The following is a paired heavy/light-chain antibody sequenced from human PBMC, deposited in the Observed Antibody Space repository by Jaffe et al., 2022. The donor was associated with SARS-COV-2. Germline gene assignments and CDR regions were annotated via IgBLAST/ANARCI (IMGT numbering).Heavy chain of an antibody. CDR2: IYRGGST. D-gene: IGHD1-20*01. Sequence: EVQLVESGGGLVQPGGSLRLSCAASGFTVSSNYMTWVRQAPGKGLEWVSFIYRGGSTDYADSVKGRFTISTDNSKNTVYLQMNSLRAEDTAVYYCARDRLYNWNDGIRTKQYYNGLDVWGQGTTVTVSS. V-gene: IGHV3-66*02. J-gene: IGHJ6*02. CDR3: ARDRLYNWNDGIRTKQYYNGLDV. CDR1: GFTVSSNY.
Light chain of an antibody. CDR3: QSNDRSLSGSL. J-gene: IGLJ2*01. CDR1: SSNIGAGYD. V-gene: IGLV1-40*01. CDR2: RNS. Sequence: QSVLTQPPSVSGAPGQTVTISCTGSSSNIGAGYDVHWYQHLPGTAPKLLIYRNSNRPSGVPARFSGSKSGTSASLAISGLQAEDEAIYYCQSNDRSLSGSLFGGGTKLTVL.